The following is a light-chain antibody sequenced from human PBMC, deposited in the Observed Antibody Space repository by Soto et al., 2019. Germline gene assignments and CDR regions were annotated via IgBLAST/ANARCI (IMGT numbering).Light chain of an antibody. CDR3: QQYNNWSPRT. V-gene: IGKV3-15*01. CDR2: GVX. J-gene: IGKJ4*02. CDR1: QCFSSS. Sequence: DIVMTQCPATLSVSPGERATLSCRASQCFSSSYGAWYAQKPGQAPRLLXXGVXTRATGIPARFIGSGSETKFTLTLSSLQSEDFAVYYCQQYNNWSPRTFGGGTKVDI.